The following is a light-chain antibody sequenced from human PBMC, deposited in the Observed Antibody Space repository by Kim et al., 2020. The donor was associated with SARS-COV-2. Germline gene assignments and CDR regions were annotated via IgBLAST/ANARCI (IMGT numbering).Light chain of an antibody. CDR3: QQFYAWPRT. Sequence: EIVMTQSPATLSVSLGETATLSCRASQNIGNDLAWYQQKPGQAPRLLIFRASTRATGIPARFTGSGSGTDFTLTISGLQSEDFAVFHCQQFYAWPRTFGQGTKVDIK. V-gene: IGKV3-15*01. CDR1: QNIGND. CDR2: RAS. J-gene: IGKJ1*01.